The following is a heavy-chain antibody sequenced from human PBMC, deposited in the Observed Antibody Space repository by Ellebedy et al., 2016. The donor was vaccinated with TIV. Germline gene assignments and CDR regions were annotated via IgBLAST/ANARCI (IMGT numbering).Heavy chain of an antibody. CDR1: GFTFSNYA. Sequence: GESLKISXAASGFTFSNYAMNWVRQAPGKGLEWLSLVSGSGGDTYYADSVKGRITISRDNSKNTLNLQMNSLRAEDTGVYYCARYGSGRNYKDPFDYWGQGTLVTVSS. J-gene: IGHJ4*02. CDR2: VSGSGGDT. CDR3: ARYGSGRNYKDPFDY. D-gene: IGHD3-10*01. V-gene: IGHV3-23*01.